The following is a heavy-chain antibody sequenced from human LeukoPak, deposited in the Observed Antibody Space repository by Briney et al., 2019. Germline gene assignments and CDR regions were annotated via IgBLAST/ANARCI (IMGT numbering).Heavy chain of an antibody. V-gene: IGHV5-51*01. Sequence: GESLKISCKGSGYSFSNYWIGWVRQMPGKGLEWMVIIYAGDSDTRYSPSFQGQVTFSVDTSISTAYLQWSSLKASDTAMYYCARPSKHYDFWSGYYDGWYYFDYWGQGTLVTVSS. CDR1: GYSFSNYW. D-gene: IGHD3-3*01. CDR3: ARPSKHYDFWSGYYDGWYYFDY. J-gene: IGHJ4*02. CDR2: IYAGDSDT.